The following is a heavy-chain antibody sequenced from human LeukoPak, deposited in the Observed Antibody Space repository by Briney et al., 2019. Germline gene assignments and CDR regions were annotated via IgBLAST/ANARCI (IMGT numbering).Heavy chain of an antibody. D-gene: IGHD2-21*02. CDR3: VKVRRGRPNCGDACYSEIDY. CDR2: ISSSSSTI. J-gene: IGHJ4*02. V-gene: IGHV3-48*04. Sequence: PGGSLRLSCAASGFTFSSYSMNWVRQAPGKGLEWVSDISSSSSTIYYADSVKGRFTISRDNTKNSLYLQMNSLRTEDTALYYCVKVRRGRPNCGDACYSEIDYWGQGTLVTVSS. CDR1: GFTFSSYS.